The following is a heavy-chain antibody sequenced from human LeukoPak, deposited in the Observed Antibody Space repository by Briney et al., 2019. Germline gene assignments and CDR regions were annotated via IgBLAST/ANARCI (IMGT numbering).Heavy chain of an antibody. D-gene: IGHD3-10*01. CDR3: AIGWGPHGSGSYSPNY. CDR2: INPSGGST. V-gene: IGHV1-46*01. J-gene: IGHJ4*02. Sequence: GASVKVSCKASGYTFTSYYMHWVRQAPGQGLEWMGIINPSGGSTSYAQKFQGRVTMTRGTSTSTVYMELSSLRSEDTAVYYCAIGWGPHGSGSYSPNYWGQGTLVTVSS. CDR1: GYTFTSYY.